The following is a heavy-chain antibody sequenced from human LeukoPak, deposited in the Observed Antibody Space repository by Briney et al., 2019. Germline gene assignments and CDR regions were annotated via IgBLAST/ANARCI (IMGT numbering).Heavy chain of an antibody. V-gene: IGHV3-23*01. CDR1: GLTFSSFP. CDR3: AKDRGY. Sequence: GGSLRLSCAASGLTFSSFPMTWVRQAPGKGLEWVSAISASGGSTNYADSVKGRFTISRDNSKNTLYLQMNSLRAEDTAVYYCAKDRGYWGQGTLVTVSS. J-gene: IGHJ4*02. CDR2: ISASGGST.